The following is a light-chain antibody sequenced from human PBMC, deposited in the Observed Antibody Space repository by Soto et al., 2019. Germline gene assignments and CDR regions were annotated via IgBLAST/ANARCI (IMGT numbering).Light chain of an antibody. V-gene: IGKV1-27*01. CDR3: QKDASAPWT. J-gene: IGKJ1*01. CDR2: AAS. Sequence: DIQMTQSPSSLSASVRDRVTITCRASQGISNYLAWYQEKPGKVPKLLVYAASTLQSGVLSRFSGNGSGTDFTLNISSLQPEDVATYYCQKDASAPWTFGQGTKVEIK. CDR1: QGISNY.